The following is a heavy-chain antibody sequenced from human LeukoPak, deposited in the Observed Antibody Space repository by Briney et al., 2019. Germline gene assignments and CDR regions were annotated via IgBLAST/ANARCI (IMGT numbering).Heavy chain of an antibody. CDR3: AIKAKGDY. V-gene: IGHV3-48*03. D-gene: IGHD3-10*01. CDR2: ISSSDSTI. J-gene: IGHJ4*02. CDR1: GFTFSSYE. Sequence: PGGSLRLSCAASGFTFSSYEMHWVRQAPGKGLEWVSYISSSDSTIYYADSVKGRFTISRDNAKNSLYLQMNSLRAEDTAVYYSAIKAKGDYWGQGTLVTVSS.